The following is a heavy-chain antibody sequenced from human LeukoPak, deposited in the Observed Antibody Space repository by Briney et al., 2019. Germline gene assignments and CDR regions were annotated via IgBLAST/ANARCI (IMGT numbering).Heavy chain of an antibody. Sequence: GGSLRLSCAASGLTFSSYAMSWVRQAPGKGLEWVSAISGSGGSTYYADSVKGRFTISRDNSKNTLYLQMNSLRAEDTAVYYCAREGCSSTSCYMGDAFDIWGQGTMVTVSS. D-gene: IGHD2-2*02. CDR1: GLTFSSYA. J-gene: IGHJ3*02. V-gene: IGHV3-23*01. CDR3: AREGCSSTSCYMGDAFDI. CDR2: ISGSGGST.